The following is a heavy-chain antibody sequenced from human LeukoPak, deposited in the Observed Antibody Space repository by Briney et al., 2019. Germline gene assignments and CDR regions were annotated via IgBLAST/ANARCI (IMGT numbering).Heavy chain of an antibody. CDR1: GFTFSSSA. Sequence: GGSLRLSCAASGFTFSSSAMSWVRQAPGKGLEWVSAISGSGDSTYPVSVKGRFTISRDYSKNTLYLQMNSLRAEDTAIYYCAKSGSSRFDPWGQGTLVTVSS. J-gene: IGHJ5*02. CDR3: AKSGSSRFDP. CDR2: ISGSGDST. D-gene: IGHD6-6*01. V-gene: IGHV3-23*01.